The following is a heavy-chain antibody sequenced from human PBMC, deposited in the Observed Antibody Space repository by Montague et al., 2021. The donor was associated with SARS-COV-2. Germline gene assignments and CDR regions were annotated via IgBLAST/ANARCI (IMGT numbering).Heavy chain of an antibody. CDR3: ARILVAAAGSPFDP. J-gene: IGHJ5*02. CDR2: IDWDDEK. V-gene: IGHV2-70*11. CDR1: GFSLSTSGMG. D-gene: IGHD6-13*01. Sequence: PALVKPTQTLTLTCTFSGFSLSTSGMGVSWIRQPPGKALEWLARIDWDDEKYYSTSLKTRLTISKDTSKNQVVLTMTNMDPVDTATYYCARILVAAAGSPFDPWGQGTLVTVSS.